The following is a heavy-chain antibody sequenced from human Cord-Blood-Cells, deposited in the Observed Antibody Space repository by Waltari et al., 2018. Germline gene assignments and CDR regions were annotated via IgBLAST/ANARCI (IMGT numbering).Heavy chain of an antibody. CDR1: GFTFSSYS. Sequence: EVQLVESGGGLVKPGGSLRLSCAASGFTFSSYSMNWVRQAPGKGLEGVSSISSSSSYIYYADSVKGRFTISRDNAKNSLYLQMNSLRAEDTAVYYCARDLSSSFAFDIWGQGTMVTVSS. CDR2: ISSSSSYI. V-gene: IGHV3-21*01. D-gene: IGHD6-6*01. J-gene: IGHJ3*02. CDR3: ARDLSSSFAFDI.